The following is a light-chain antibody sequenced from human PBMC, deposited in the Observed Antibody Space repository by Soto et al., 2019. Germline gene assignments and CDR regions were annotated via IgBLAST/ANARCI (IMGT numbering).Light chain of an antibody. V-gene: IGKV3-15*01. CDR2: GAS. J-gene: IGKJ1*01. Sequence: EIVLTQSPATLSLSPGERATLSCRASQSVSSSYLAWYQQKPGQAPRLLIYGASTRAAGIPARFSGSGSGTEFTLTITSLQSEDFAVYYCQQFHNWPRTFGQGTKVDIK. CDR1: QSVSSSY. CDR3: QQFHNWPRT.